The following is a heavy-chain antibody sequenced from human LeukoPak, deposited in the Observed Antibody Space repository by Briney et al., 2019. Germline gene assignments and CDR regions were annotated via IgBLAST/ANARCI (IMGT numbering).Heavy chain of an antibody. CDR2: IPPSGTT. D-gene: IGHD2/OR15-2a*01. Sequence: SETLSLTCTVSAGYTGSQYWSWIRQPAGKGLEWIWRIPPSGTTHYNTSLGSRVTMSVDTSKNYFSLRLSSVTAADTAVYYCARDFYASGFYFWFDPWGQGILVTVSS. CDR1: AGYTGSQY. CDR3: ARDFYASGFYFWFDP. V-gene: IGHV4-4*07. J-gene: IGHJ5*02.